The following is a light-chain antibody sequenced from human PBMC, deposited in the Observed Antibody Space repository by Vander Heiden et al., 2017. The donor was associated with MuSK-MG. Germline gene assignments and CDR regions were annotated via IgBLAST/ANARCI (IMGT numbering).Light chain of an antibody. Sequence: QSALTQPASVSGSPGPSITISCTGTSSDVGSYNLVSWYQQHPGKAPKLMIYEVSKRPSGVSNRFSGSKSGNTASLTISGLQPEDEADYSCCSYAGSTTPWVFGGGTKLTVL. V-gene: IGLV2-23*02. CDR2: EVS. CDR3: CSYAGSTTPWV. CDR1: SSDVGSYNL. J-gene: IGLJ3*02.